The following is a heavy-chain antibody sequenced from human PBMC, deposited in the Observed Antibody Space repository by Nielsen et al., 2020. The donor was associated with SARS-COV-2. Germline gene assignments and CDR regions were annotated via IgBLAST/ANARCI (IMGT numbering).Heavy chain of an antibody. V-gene: IGHV3-30*03. CDR2: ISYDGSNK. CDR3: ATGPPAGTSWWFDP. CDR1: GFTFNNYG. D-gene: IGHD6-19*01. J-gene: IGHJ5*02. Sequence: GESLKISCAASGFTFNNYGMHWVRQAPGKGLEWVAVISYDGSNKYYADSVKGRFTLSRDNSKKTLDLQMNSLRSEDTAVYYCATGPPAGTSWWFDPWGQGTLVTVSS.